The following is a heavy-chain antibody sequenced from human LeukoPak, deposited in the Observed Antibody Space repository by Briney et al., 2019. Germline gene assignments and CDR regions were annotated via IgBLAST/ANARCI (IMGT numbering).Heavy chain of an antibody. J-gene: IGHJ5*02. V-gene: IGHV1-2*04. CDR1: GYTFTGYY. D-gene: IGHD4-23*01. CDR3: ARNGGNSDEDWFDP. CDR2: INPNSGGT. Sequence: ASVKVSCKASGYTFTGYYMHWVRQAPGQGLEWMGWINPNSGGTNYAQKFQGWVTMTRDTSISTAYMELSRLRSDDTAVYYCARNGGNSDEDWFDPWGQGTLVTVSS.